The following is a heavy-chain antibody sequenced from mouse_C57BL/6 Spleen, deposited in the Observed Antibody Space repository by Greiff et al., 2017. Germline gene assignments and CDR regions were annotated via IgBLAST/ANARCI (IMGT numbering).Heavy chain of an antibody. CDR2: IYPGNSDT. Sequence: EVQLQQSGTVLARPGASVKMSCKTSGYTFTSYWMHWVKQRPGQGLEWIGAIYPGNSDTSYNQKFKGKDKLTAVTSASTAYMELSSLTNEDSAVYYCTRPRYYGSSLHAMDYWGQGTSVTVSS. CDR3: TRPRYYGSSLHAMDY. CDR1: GYTFTSYW. J-gene: IGHJ4*01. V-gene: IGHV1-5*01. D-gene: IGHD1-1*01.